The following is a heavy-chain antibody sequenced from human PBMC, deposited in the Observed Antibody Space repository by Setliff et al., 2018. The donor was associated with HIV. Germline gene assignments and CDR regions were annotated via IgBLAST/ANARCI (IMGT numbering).Heavy chain of an antibody. CDR1: GFIFSNYW. Sequence: GGSLRLSCAASGFIFSNYWMYWVRQAPGKGLVWVSRINSSGSTIYYADSVKGRFTISRDNAKNTLYLQMNSLRAEDTAVYYCARGYCSSTSCLYYFDYWGQGTLVTVSS. D-gene: IGHD2-2*01. CDR3: ARGYCSSTSCLYYFDY. J-gene: IGHJ4*02. CDR2: INSSGSTI. V-gene: IGHV3-74*01.